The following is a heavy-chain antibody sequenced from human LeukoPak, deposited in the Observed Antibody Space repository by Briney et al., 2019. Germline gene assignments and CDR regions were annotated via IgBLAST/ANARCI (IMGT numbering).Heavy chain of an antibody. CDR3: ARAGSHWHYVY. V-gene: IGHV3-7*01. Sequence: GSLRLSCAASGFTFSSYWMSWVRQAPGKGLEWVANIKQDGSEKYYVDSVKGRFTISRDNAKNSLSLQMNNLRVEGTAVYYCARAGSHWHYVYWGQGTVVTVSS. CDR2: IKQDGSEK. D-gene: IGHD3-10*01. CDR1: GFTFSSYW. J-gene: IGHJ4*02.